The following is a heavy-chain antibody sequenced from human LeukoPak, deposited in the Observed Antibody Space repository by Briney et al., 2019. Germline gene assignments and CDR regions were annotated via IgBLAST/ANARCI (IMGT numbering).Heavy chain of an antibody. CDR1: GYTFTTYW. CDR2: IYPDDSDA. J-gene: IGHJ4*02. V-gene: IGHV5-51*01. D-gene: IGHD1-7*01. Sequence: GESLKISCKGSGYTFTTYWIGWVRQLPGKGLEWMGIIYPDDSDARYSPSFQGQVTISADKSISTAYLQWNTLNASDTAMYYCATPTLGTIGEYLFDFWGQGTLVTVSS. CDR3: ATPTLGTIGEYLFDF.